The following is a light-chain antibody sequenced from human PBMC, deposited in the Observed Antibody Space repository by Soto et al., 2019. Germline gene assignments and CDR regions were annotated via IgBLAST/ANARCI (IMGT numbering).Light chain of an antibody. Sequence: QSVLTQPASVSGSPGQSITISCTGTSSDVGGYNRVSWYQQHPGKAPKLMIYDVTIRPSGVSNRFSGSKSGNTASLTISGLPAADEAEYYCSSYTTSSTLEGVFGTGTNLTVL. CDR3: SSYTTSSTLEGV. CDR1: SSDVGGYNR. J-gene: IGLJ1*01. CDR2: DVT. V-gene: IGLV2-14*01.